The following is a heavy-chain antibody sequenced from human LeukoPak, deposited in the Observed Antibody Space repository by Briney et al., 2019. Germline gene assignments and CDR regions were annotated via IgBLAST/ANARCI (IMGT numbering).Heavy chain of an antibody. D-gene: IGHD3-22*01. J-gene: IGHJ5*02. Sequence: ASVKVSCKASGYTFTSYGIIWVRQAPGQGLEWMGWISAYNGNTNYAQKLQGRVTMTTDTSTSTAYMELRSLRSDDTAVYYCARVDYYDSSGYYNWFDPWGQGTLVTVSS. V-gene: IGHV1-18*01. CDR3: ARVDYYDSSGYYNWFDP. CDR1: GYTFTSYG. CDR2: ISAYNGNT.